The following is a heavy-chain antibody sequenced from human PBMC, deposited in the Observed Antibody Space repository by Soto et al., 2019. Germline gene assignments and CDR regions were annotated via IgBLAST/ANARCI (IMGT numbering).Heavy chain of an antibody. D-gene: IGHD7-27*01. J-gene: IGHJ4*02. CDR1: GYTFTSYD. CDR2: MNPNSGNT. V-gene: IGHV1-8*01. Sequence: QVQLVQSGAEVKKPGASVKVSCKAAGYTFTSYDINWMRQATGQGFEWMGWMNPNSGNTGYAQKFQGRVTMTRDTSISTAFMELSDVRSEDTAVYYCARGPRNWGVDYWGQGTLVTVSS. CDR3: ARGPRNWGVDY.